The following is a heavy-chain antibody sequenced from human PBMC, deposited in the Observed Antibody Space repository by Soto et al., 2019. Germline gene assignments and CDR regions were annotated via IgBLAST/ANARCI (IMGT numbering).Heavy chain of an antibody. CDR1: GYTFTSYA. CDR3: AREDYYDSSGESLGFDP. CDR2: INAGNGNT. Sequence: QVPLAQSGAEVKKPGASVKVSCKASGYTFTSYAMHWVRQAPGQRLEWMGWINAGNGNTKYSQKFQGRVTITRDTSASTAYMELSSLRSEDTAVYYCAREDYYDSSGESLGFDPWGQGTLVTVSS. J-gene: IGHJ5*02. D-gene: IGHD3-22*01. V-gene: IGHV1-3*01.